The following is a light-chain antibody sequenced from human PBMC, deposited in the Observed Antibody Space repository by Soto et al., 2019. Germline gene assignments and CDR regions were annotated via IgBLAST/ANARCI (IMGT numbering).Light chain of an antibody. CDR1: QTVSSNY. CDR2: SAS. CDR3: QQYGTSPLT. J-gene: IGKJ4*01. V-gene: IGKV3-20*01. Sequence: EIVLTQSPGTLSLSPGERATLSCRAIQTVSSNYLAWYQQKPGQAPRLLIYSASTRATGIPDRFSGSGSGTDFTLTISRMEPEDFAVYYCQQYGTSPLTFGGGTKVDIK.